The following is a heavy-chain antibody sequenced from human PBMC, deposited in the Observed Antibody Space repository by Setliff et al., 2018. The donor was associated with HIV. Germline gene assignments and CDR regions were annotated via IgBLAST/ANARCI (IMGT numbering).Heavy chain of an antibody. V-gene: IGHV3-9*01. D-gene: IGHD6-19*01. J-gene: IGHJ6*03. CDR3: VKGGTLAGQFYYYMDV. CDR2: ITWKGGVL. CDR1: GFTFSSYA. Sequence: PGGSLRLSCAASGFTFSSYAMHWVRQPPGKGLEWVSGITWKGGVLGYAASAKGRFTISRDNARSSLHLQMNSLATEDTALYFCVKGGTLAGQFYYYMDVWGKGTTVTVSS.